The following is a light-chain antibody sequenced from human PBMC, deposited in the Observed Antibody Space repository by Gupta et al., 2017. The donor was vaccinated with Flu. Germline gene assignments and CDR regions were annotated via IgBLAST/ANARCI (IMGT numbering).Light chain of an antibody. CDR2: DAS. V-gene: IGKV3-11*01. CDR3: QQRSNWPPMYT. J-gene: IGKJ2*01. CDR1: QSVSHY. Sequence: EIVLTQSPGTLSLPPGERATLSCRSSQSVSHYLAWYQQQPGQAPRLLIYDASKRATGIPARFSGSGSETDFNLTISSLEPEDFAVYYCQQRSNWPPMYTFGQGTKLE.